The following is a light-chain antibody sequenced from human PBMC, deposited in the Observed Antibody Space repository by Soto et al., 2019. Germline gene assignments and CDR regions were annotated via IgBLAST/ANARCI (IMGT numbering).Light chain of an antibody. Sequence: QSALTQPASVSGSPGQSITISCTGTSSDVGGYNYVSWYQQHPGKAPKLMIYDVSNRPSGVSNRSSGSKSANTASLTISGLQAEDEADYYCSSYTSSSTRVFGAGTKVTVL. CDR3: SSYTSSSTRV. V-gene: IGLV2-14*01. CDR2: DVS. J-gene: IGLJ1*01. CDR1: SSDVGGYNY.